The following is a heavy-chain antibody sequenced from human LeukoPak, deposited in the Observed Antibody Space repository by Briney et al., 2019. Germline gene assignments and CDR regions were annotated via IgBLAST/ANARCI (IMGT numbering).Heavy chain of an antibody. CDR2: ISGGGDT. CDR1: GFTVSNNF. D-gene: IGHD2-21*01. J-gene: IGHJ3*01. V-gene: IGHV3-66*01. CDR3: ARVVDSTRAFHV. Sequence: GGSLRLSCAASGFTVSNNFMIWVRQAPGQGLEWVSLISGGGDTYYAASVKGRFTISRGNSENSLYLQMNSLRPEDTAAYYCARVVDSTRAFHVWGQGTLVIVSS.